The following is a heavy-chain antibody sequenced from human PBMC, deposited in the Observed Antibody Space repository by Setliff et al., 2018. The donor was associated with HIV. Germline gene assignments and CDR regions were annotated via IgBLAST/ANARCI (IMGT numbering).Heavy chain of an antibody. Sequence: SETLSLTCAVYGGSLSGFYWSWIRQPPGKGLEWIGEINHSGHTKYNSSLKSRVTISVDTSKNQFSLKLSSVTAADTAVYYCARLWLHFGDDLPRFDPWGQGILVTVSS. V-gene: IGHV4-34*01. J-gene: IGHJ5*02. CDR2: INHSGHT. CDR1: GGSLSGFY. D-gene: IGHD4-17*01. CDR3: ARLWLHFGDDLPRFDP.